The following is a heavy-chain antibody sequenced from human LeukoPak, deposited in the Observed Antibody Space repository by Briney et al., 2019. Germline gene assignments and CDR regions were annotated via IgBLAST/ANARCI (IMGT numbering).Heavy chain of an antibody. J-gene: IGHJ4*02. CDR2: MNPNSGNT. D-gene: IGHD1-20*01. V-gene: IGHV1-8*01. CDR1: GYTFTSYD. Sequence: ASVKVSCKASGYTFTSYDINWVRQATGQGLERMGWMNPNSGNTGYAQKFQGRVTMTRNTSISTAYMELSSLRSEDTAVYYCARVKIYIWNVAYFDYWGQGTLVTVSS. CDR3: ARVKIYIWNVAYFDY.